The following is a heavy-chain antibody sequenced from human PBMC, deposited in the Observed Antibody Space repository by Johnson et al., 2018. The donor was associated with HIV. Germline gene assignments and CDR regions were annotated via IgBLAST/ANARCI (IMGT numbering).Heavy chain of an antibody. Sequence: VQLVESGGGLVQPGGSLRLSCAASGFTVSGNYMTWVRQAPGKGLEWVSVIFSGGSTYYAGFVKGRFTISRDNSKNTLYLQMKSLGAEDTALYYCVRVVSVVVATVTLDTFDIWGPGTMVTVSS. CDR2: IFSGGST. D-gene: IGHD2-15*01. V-gene: IGHV3-66*01. J-gene: IGHJ3*02. CDR3: VRVVSVVVATVTLDTFDI. CDR1: GFTVSGNY.